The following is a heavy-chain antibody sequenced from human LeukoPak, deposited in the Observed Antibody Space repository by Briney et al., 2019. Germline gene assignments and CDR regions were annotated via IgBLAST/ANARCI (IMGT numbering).Heavy chain of an antibody. J-gene: IGHJ4*02. CDR2: INHSGST. CDR1: GGSFSGYY. D-gene: IGHD6-6*01. Sequence: TTSETLSLTCAVYGGSFSGYYWSWIRQPPGKGLEWIGEINHSGSTNYNPSLKSRVTISVDTSKNQFSLKLSSVTAADTAVYYCARKYSSSSFGSFRYWGQGTLVTVSS. CDR3: ARKYSSSSFGSFRY. V-gene: IGHV4-34*01.